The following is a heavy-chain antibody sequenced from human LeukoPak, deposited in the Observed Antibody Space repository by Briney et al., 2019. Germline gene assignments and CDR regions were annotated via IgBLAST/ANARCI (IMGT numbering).Heavy chain of an antibody. CDR1: GFTFSSYE. D-gene: IGHD3-22*01. CDR3: ARDRGSYYDSSRGNWYFDL. Sequence: GGSLRLSCAASGFTFSSYEMNWVRQAPGKGLEWVSYISSSGSTIYYADSVKGRFTISRDNAKNSLYLQMNSLRAEDTAVYYCARDRGSYYDSSRGNWYFDLWGRGTLVTVSS. J-gene: IGHJ2*01. V-gene: IGHV3-48*03. CDR2: ISSSGSTI.